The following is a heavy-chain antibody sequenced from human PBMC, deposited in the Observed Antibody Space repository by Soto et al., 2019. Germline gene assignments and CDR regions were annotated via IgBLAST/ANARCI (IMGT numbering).Heavy chain of an antibody. CDR3: AKDTGSGSPPGGFDY. D-gene: IGHD6-19*01. Sequence: GGSLRLSCAASGFTFVDYAMHWVRQAPGKGLEWVSGISWNSGTIGFAGYWKGQFTISRDNAKNSLYLQMNSLRAEDTALYYCAKDTGSGSPPGGFDYWGQGTLVTVSS. CDR1: GFTFVDYA. J-gene: IGHJ4*02. CDR2: ISWNSGTI. V-gene: IGHV3-9*01.